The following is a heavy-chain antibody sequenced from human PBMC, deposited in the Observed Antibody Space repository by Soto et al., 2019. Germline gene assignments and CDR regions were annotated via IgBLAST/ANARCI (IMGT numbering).Heavy chain of an antibody. CDR2: IYYSGST. D-gene: IGHD2-2*03. J-gene: IGHJ5*02. CDR3: ARCVDIVVVPAAIRGPRWFDP. CDR1: GGSISSGGYY. Sequence: SETLSLTCTVSGGSISSGGYYWSWIRQHPGKGLEWIGYIYYSGSTYYNPSLKSRVTISVDTSKNQFSLKLSSVTAADTAVYYCARCVDIVVVPAAIRGPRWFDPWGQGTLVTVSS. V-gene: IGHV4-31*03.